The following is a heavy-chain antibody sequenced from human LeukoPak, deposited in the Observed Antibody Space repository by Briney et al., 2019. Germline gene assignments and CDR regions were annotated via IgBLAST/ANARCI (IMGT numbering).Heavy chain of an antibody. D-gene: IGHD1-20*01. Sequence: ASVKVSCKASGGTFSSYAISWVRQAPGQGLEWMGRIIPILGIANYAQKFQGRVTITADTSTSTAYIELSSLRSEDTAVYYCARGRGPYNTHYDYWGQGTLVTVSS. CDR1: GGTFSSYA. V-gene: IGHV1-69*04. CDR3: ARGRGPYNTHYDY. J-gene: IGHJ4*02. CDR2: IIPILGIA.